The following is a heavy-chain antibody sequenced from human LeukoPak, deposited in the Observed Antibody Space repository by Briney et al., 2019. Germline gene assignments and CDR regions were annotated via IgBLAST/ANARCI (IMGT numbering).Heavy chain of an antibody. CDR1: GFTFSSYS. Sequence: GGSLRLSCAASGFTFSSYSMNWVRQAPGKGLEWVAVIWYDGSNKYYADSVKGRFTISRDNSKNTLYLQMNSLRAEDTAVYYCARDRRDLYYYYGMDVWGQGTTVTVSS. V-gene: IGHV3-33*08. CDR2: IWYDGSNK. CDR3: ARDRRDLYYYYGMDV. J-gene: IGHJ6*02.